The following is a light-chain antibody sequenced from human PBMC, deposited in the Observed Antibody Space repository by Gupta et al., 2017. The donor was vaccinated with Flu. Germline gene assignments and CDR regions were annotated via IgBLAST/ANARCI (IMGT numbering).Light chain of an antibody. Sequence: DIQMTQSPSSLSASVRDRVTITCQASQDISNCLNWYQQKPGKAPKLLIYDASNLEIGAPSRFSGSGSGTDFTFTISSLQPEDIATYYCQQCDNLPFTFGPGTKVNIK. CDR2: DAS. CDR3: QQCDNLPFT. J-gene: IGKJ3*01. CDR1: QDISNC. V-gene: IGKV1-33*01.